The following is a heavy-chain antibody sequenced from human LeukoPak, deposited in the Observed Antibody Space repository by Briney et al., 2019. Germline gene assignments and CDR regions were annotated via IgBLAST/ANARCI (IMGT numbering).Heavy chain of an antibody. V-gene: IGHV4-39*01. CDR3: ARNLRFLLPFDP. CDR1: GGSISSSSYY. Sequence: SETLSLTCTVSGGSISSSSYYWGWIRQPPGKGLEWIGSIYYSGSTYYNPSLKSRVTISVDTSKNQFSLKLSSVTAADTAVYYCARNLRFLLPFDPWGQGTLVTVSS. CDR2: IYYSGST. D-gene: IGHD3-3*01. J-gene: IGHJ5*02.